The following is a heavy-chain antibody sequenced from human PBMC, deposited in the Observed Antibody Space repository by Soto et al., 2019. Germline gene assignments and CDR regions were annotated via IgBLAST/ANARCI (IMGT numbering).Heavy chain of an antibody. V-gene: IGHV4-59*01. CDR2: IFNMRNT. Sequence: SETLSLTCRVSGGSINSYRWNWIRQFPGKGLEWIGYIFNMRNTNYNPSLKSRVSIGTDTSENQFSLRLTSATAADTAVYYCARGIEAWNYHYFDFWGQGILVTVSS. CDR3: ARGIEAWNYHYFDF. CDR1: GGSINSYR. D-gene: IGHD1-7*01. J-gene: IGHJ4*02.